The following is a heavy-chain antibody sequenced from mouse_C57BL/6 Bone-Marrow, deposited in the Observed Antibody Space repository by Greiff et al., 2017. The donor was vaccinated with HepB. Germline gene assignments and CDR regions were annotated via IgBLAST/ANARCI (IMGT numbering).Heavy chain of an antibody. CDR2: ISSGGDYI. V-gene: IGHV5-9-1*02. CDR1: GFTFSSYA. J-gene: IGHJ1*03. Sequence: EVQLVESGEGLVKPGGSLKLSCAASGFTFSSYAMSWVRQTPEKRLEWVAYISSGGDYIYYADTVKGRFTISRDNARNTLYLQMSRLKSEDTAMYYCTRYRRYYYGSSWYFDVWGTGTTVTVSS. CDR3: TRYRRYYYGSSWYFDV. D-gene: IGHD1-1*01.